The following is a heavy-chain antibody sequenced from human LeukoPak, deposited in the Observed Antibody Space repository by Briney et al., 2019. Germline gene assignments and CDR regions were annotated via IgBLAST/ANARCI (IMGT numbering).Heavy chain of an antibody. D-gene: IGHD3-16*02. V-gene: IGHV3-30*02. CDR2: IRYDGSNK. CDR1: GFTFSSYG. CDR3: ARDPYDYVWGSYRRTPSDAFDI. Sequence: PGGSLRLSCAASGFTFSSYGMHWVRQAPGKGLEWVAFIRYDGSNKYYADSVKGRFTISRDNSKNMLYLQMNSLRAEDTAVYYCARDPYDYVWGSYRRTPSDAFDIWGQGTMVTVSS. J-gene: IGHJ3*02.